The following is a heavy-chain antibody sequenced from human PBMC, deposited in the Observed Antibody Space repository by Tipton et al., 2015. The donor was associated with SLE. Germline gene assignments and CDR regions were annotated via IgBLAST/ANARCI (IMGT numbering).Heavy chain of an antibody. D-gene: IGHD5-18*01. V-gene: IGHV3-66*02. CDR1: GFTVSSNY. CDR3: ARERYSYRGFDY. Sequence: GSLRLSCAASGFTVSSNYMSWVRQAPGKGLEWVSVIYSGGSTYYADSVKGRFTISRDNSKNTLYLQMNSLRAEDTAVYYCARERYSYRGFDYWGQGTLVTVSS. CDR2: IYSGGST. J-gene: IGHJ4*02.